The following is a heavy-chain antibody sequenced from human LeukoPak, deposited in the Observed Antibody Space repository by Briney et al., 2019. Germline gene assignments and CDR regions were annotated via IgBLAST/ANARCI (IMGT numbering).Heavy chain of an antibody. V-gene: IGHV4-34*01. J-gene: IGHJ4*02. Sequence: SETLSLTCAVYGVSFSGYYWSWIRQPPGKGLEWIGEINHSGSTNYNPSLKSRVTISVDTSKNQFSLKLSSVTAADTAVYYCARRTHTAMVTIFDYWGQGTLVTVSS. CDR1: GVSFSGYY. CDR2: INHSGST. CDR3: ARRTHTAMVTIFDY. D-gene: IGHD5-18*01.